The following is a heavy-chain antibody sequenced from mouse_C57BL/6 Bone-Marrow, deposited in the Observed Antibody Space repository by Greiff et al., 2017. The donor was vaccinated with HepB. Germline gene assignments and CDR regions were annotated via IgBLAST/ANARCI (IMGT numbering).Heavy chain of an antibody. CDR1: GFTFSSYG. CDR3: ARHHYYGSSSFAY. Sequence: EVKLMESGGDLVKPGESLKLSCAASGFTFSSYGMSWVRQTPDKRLEWVATISSGGSYTYYPDSVKGRFTISRDNAKNTLYLQMSSLKSEDTAMYYCARHHYYGSSSFAYWGQGTLVTVSA. V-gene: IGHV5-6*01. CDR2: ISSGGSYT. J-gene: IGHJ3*01. D-gene: IGHD1-1*01.